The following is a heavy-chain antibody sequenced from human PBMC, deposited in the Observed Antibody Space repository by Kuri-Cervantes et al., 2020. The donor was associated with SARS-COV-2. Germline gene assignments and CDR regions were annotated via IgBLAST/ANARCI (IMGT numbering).Heavy chain of an antibody. CDR3: ARGYCSSTSCPPYYYYGMDV. CDR1: GFTFSSYS. J-gene: IGHJ6*02. Sequence: GGSLRLSCAASGFTFSSYSMNWVRQAPGKGLEWVSYISSSSSTIYYAGSVKGRFTISRDNAKNSLYLQMNSLRDEDTAVYYCARGYCSSTSCPPYYYYGMDVWGQGTTVTVSS. CDR2: ISSSSSTI. V-gene: IGHV3-48*02. D-gene: IGHD2-2*01.